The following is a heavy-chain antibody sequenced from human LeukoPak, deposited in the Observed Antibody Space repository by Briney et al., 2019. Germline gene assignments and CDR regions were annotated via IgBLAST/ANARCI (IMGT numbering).Heavy chain of an antibody. J-gene: IGHJ4*02. CDR3: AKDSQRGFDYSNSLEH. Sequence: GGSLRLSCAASGLTFSHYGMHWVPQAPGKGLECVAVIWSDCSNEYYGDSVKGRFTISRENFQNTVSVQMNSLRAEHTGIYYWAKDSQRGFDYSNSLEHWGQGALVTVSS. CDR1: GLTFSHYG. V-gene: IGHV3-33*06. CDR2: IWSDCSNE. D-gene: IGHD4-11*01.